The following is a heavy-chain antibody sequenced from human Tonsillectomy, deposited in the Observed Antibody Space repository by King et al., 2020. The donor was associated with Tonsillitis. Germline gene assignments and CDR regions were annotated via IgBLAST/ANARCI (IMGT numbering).Heavy chain of an antibody. Sequence: ITLKESGPTLVKPTQTLTLTCSFSGFSLSTTLVGVAWIRQPPGKALEWLALIYWDDDKRYSPSLKTRLTITKDTSKNQVVLTMTNMDPVDTATYYCAHARGVGHSPLFDYWGQGTLVTVSS. D-gene: IGHD3-10*01. V-gene: IGHV2-5*02. CDR2: IYWDDDK. J-gene: IGHJ4*02. CDR1: GFSLSTTLVG. CDR3: AHARGVGHSPLFDY.